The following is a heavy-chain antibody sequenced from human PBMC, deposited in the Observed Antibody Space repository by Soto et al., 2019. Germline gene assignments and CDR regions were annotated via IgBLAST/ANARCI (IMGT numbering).Heavy chain of an antibody. J-gene: IGHJ4*02. CDR3: ARHPRDDYNYGGSGIFDY. D-gene: IGHD4-4*01. V-gene: IGHV4-39*01. CDR1: GGPISSRTFW. CDR2: MYYSGSS. Sequence: ASETLSLTCSVSGGPISSRTFWWAWIRQPPGKGLEWIGDMYYSGSSYSSPSLKSRVTLSVDTSKNQLSLKLNSVTAADTAVYYCARHPRDDYNYGGSGIFDYWGQGTLVTVSS.